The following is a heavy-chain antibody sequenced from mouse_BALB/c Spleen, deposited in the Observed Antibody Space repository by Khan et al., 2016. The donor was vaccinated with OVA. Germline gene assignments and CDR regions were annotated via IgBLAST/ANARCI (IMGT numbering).Heavy chain of an antibody. Sequence: QVQLQQSGAELVKPGAPVKLSCKASGYTFTSYWMNWVKQRPGRGLEWIGRIDPSDSETHYNQKFKDKATLTIDKSSSTAYIQLSSLTSEDSAVYYGERDQYGNDYYAMDYWGQGTSVTVSS. J-gene: IGHJ4*01. CDR3: ERDQYGNDYYAMDY. D-gene: IGHD2-10*02. V-gene: IGHV1-69*02. CDR1: GYTFTSYW. CDR2: IDPSDSET.